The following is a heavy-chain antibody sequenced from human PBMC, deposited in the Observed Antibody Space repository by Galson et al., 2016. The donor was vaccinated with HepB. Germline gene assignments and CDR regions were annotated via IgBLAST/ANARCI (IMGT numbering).Heavy chain of an antibody. CDR2: IWYDGRNK. V-gene: IGHV3-33*01. J-gene: IGHJ4*02. Sequence: SLRLSCAASGFTFSNYGMHWVRQAPGKGLEWVAVIWYDGRNKYYADSVQGRFTISRDNSNNMVYLQMNSLRAEDTAVYYCARADESSTDWGQGTLVTVSS. CDR1: GFTFSNYG. CDR3: ARADESSTD. D-gene: IGHD2-2*01.